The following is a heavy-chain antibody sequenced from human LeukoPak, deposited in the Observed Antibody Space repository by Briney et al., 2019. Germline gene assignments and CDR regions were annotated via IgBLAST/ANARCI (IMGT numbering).Heavy chain of an antibody. J-gene: IGHJ4*02. CDR3: ARGGNYFDY. D-gene: IGHD6-13*01. CDR1: GFTFSNYY. CDR2: IKQDGSEK. Sequence: GGSLRLSCAASGFTFSNYYMSWVRQAPGKGLEWVAHIKQDGSEKYYVDSVKGRFTISRDNAKNSLYLQMNSLRAEDTAVYYCARGGNYFDYWGQGTLVTVSS. V-gene: IGHV3-7*01.